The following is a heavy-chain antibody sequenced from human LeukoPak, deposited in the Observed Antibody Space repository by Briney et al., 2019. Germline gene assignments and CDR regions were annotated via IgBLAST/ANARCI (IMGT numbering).Heavy chain of an antibody. CDR3: ARKSTVRRTSEFGY. D-gene: IGHD3-10*02. V-gene: IGHV1-2*02. CDR1: GYTFTGYY. J-gene: IGHJ4*02. Sequence: WASVRVSCKASGYTFTGYYMNWVRQAPGQGLEWLGWINPNSGDTKYAQKFLGRVTMTSDTSINTGYMALSSLTSDDTAVYYCARKSTVRRTSEFGYWGQGSLVTVSS. CDR2: INPNSGDT.